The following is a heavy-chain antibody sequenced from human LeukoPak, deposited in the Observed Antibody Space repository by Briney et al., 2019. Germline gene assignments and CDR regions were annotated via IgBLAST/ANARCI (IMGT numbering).Heavy chain of an antibody. CDR1: GGSISSHY. CDR2: IYYSGST. D-gene: IGHD5-24*01. CDR3: ARDKGYNGTFDY. J-gene: IGHJ4*02. Sequence: SETLSLTCTVSGGSISSHYWSWLRQPPGKGLEWIGYIYYSGSTNYNPSLKSRVTISVDTSKNQFFLKLSSVTAADTAVYYCARDKGYNGTFDYWGQGTLVTVSS. V-gene: IGHV4-59*11.